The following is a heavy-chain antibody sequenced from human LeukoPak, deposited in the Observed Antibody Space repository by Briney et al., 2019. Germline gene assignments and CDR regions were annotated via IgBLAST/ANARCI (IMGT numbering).Heavy chain of an antibody. J-gene: IGHJ6*03. Sequence: QSGGSLRLSCAASGFTFSSYAVSWVRQAPGKGLEWVSVISGSGGSTYYADSVKGRFTISRDNSKNTLYLQMNSLRAEDTAVYYCAKPYYYGYYYYMDVWGKGTTVTVSS. D-gene: IGHD3-10*01. CDR1: GFTFSSYA. CDR3: AKPYYYGYYYYMDV. CDR2: ISGSGGST. V-gene: IGHV3-23*01.